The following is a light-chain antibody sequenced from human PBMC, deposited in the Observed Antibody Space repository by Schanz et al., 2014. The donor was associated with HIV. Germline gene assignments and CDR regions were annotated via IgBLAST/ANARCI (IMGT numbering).Light chain of an antibody. CDR2: GAS. J-gene: IGKJ1*01. CDR3: QQYGDLPWT. CDR1: QSVSSSY. V-gene: IGKV3-20*01. Sequence: ELVLTQSPGILSLSPGERATLSCRASQSVSSSYLAWYQQKPGQAPRLLIYGASSRASGIAARFSGSGSGTEFTLTISRLEPEDFAVYYCQQYGDLPWTFGQGTKVEI.